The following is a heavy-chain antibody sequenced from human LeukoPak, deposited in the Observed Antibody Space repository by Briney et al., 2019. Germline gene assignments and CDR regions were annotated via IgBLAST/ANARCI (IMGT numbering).Heavy chain of an antibody. D-gene: IGHD3-22*01. J-gene: IGHJ3*02. Sequence: QTGGSLRLSCAASGFTFSSYAMSWVRQAPGKGREWVSAISGSGGSTYYADSVKGRFTISRDNSKNTLYLQMNSLRAEDTAVYYCAKGSRITMIVVARPDAFDIWGQGTMVTVSS. CDR3: AKGSRITMIVVARPDAFDI. CDR2: ISGSGGST. V-gene: IGHV3-23*01. CDR1: GFTFSSYA.